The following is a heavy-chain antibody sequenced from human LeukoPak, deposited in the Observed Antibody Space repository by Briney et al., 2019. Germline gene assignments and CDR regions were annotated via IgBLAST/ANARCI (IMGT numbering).Heavy chain of an antibody. V-gene: IGHV3-48*04. D-gene: IGHD1-26*01. CDR1: GFTFGTYS. J-gene: IGHJ4*02. CDR2: ISSSSSII. CDR3: ARDIGGSYTAIDY. Sequence: GGPLRLSCAASGFTFGTYSMNWVRQAPGRGLEWVSFISSSSSIINYVDSVRGRFTISRDNAKNSLYLQMNSLRAEDTAVYYCARDIGGSYTAIDYWGQGTLVTVSS.